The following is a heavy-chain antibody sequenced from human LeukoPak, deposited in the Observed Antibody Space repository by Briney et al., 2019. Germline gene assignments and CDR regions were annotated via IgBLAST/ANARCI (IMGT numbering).Heavy chain of an antibody. Sequence: GGSLRLSCAASGFTVSSNYMSWVRQAPGKGLEWVSSISSSSSYIYYADSVKGRFTISRDNAKNSLYLQMNSLRDEDTAVYYCARDATYYYGSGSYYKESLLGFDPWGQGTLVTVSS. CDR3: ARDATYYYGSGSYYKESLLGFDP. CDR1: GFTVSSNY. V-gene: IGHV3-21*01. J-gene: IGHJ5*02. CDR2: ISSSSSYI. D-gene: IGHD3-10*01.